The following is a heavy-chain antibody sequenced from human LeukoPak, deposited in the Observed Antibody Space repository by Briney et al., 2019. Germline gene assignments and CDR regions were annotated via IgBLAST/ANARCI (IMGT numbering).Heavy chain of an antibody. CDR2: INSDGSST. V-gene: IGHV3-74*01. CDR3: ARADYDILTGYYL. J-gene: IGHJ4*02. Sequence: GGSLRLSCAASGFTFSSYWMHWVRQAPGKGLVWVSRINSDGSSTSYAVSVKGRFTISRDNAKNTLYLQMNSLRAEDTAVYYCARADYDILTGYYLWGQGTLVTVSS. D-gene: IGHD3-9*01. CDR1: GFTFSSYW.